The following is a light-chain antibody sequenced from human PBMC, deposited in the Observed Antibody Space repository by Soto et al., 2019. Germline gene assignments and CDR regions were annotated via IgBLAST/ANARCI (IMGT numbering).Light chain of an antibody. CDR2: DVS. J-gene: IGLJ1*01. CDR3: SSYTGSSTCV. Sequence: QSVLTQPASVSGSPGQSITISCTGTSSDIGGYNYVSWYQQHPGKAPKLMIYDVSNRPSGVSNRFSGSKSGNTATLTISGLQVEDEAEYYCSSYTGSSTCVFGTGTKVTVL. CDR1: SSDIGGYNY. V-gene: IGLV2-14*01.